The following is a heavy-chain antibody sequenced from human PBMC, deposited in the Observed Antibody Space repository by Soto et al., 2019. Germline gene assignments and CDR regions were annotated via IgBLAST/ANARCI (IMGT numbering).Heavy chain of an antibody. J-gene: IGHJ6*02. CDR3: ARDKLPLTRGGYGMDV. CDR2: IYYSGST. D-gene: IGHD3-10*01. CDR1: GGSISSGGYY. Sequence: SETLSLTCTVSGGSISSGGYYWSWIRRHPGKGLEWIGYIYYSGSTNYNPSLKSRVTISVDTSKNQFSLKLSSVTAADTAVYYCARDKLPLTRGGYGMDVWGQGTTVTVSS. V-gene: IGHV4-61*08.